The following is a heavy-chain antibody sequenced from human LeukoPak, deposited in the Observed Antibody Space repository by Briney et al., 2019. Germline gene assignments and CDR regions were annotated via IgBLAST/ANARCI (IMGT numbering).Heavy chain of an antibody. CDR2: ISGSGGST. D-gene: IGHD6-13*01. V-gene: IGHV3-23*01. CDR1: GFTFSSYA. CDR3: ARDRGQQLVLGYFDY. Sequence: PGRSLRLSCAASGFTFSSYAMSWVRQAPGKGLEWVSDISGSGGSTYYADSVKGRFTISRDNSKNTLYLQRNSLRAEDTAVYYCARDRGQQLVLGYFDYWGQGTLVTVSS. J-gene: IGHJ4*02.